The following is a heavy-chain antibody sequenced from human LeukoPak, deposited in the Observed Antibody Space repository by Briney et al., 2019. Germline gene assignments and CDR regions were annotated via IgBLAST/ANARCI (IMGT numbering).Heavy chain of an antibody. J-gene: IGHJ4*02. D-gene: IGHD3-16*01. CDR2: ISGSGGSI. V-gene: IGHV3-23*01. Sequence: AGGSLRLSCAASGFTFSSYAMSWVRQAPGKGLEWVSAISGSGGSIYYADSVKGQFTISRDNSKNTLYLQMNSLRAEDTAVYYCARRGLGDQLDYWGQGTLVTVSS. CDR1: GFTFSSYA. CDR3: ARRGLGDQLDY.